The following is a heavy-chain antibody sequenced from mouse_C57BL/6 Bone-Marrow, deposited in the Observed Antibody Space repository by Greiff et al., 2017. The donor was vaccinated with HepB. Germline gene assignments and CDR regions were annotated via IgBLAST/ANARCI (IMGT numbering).Heavy chain of an antibody. V-gene: IGHV1-50*01. CDR1: GYTFTSYW. D-gene: IGHD1-1*01. J-gene: IGHJ1*03. CDR2: IDPSDSYT. Sequence: QVQLKQPGAELVKPGASVKLSCKASGYTFTSYWMQWVKQRPGQGLEWIGEIDPSDSYTNYNQKFKGKATLTVDTSSSTAYMQLSSLTSEDSAVYYCSKPPLITPVVAHWYFDVWGTGTTVTVSS. CDR3: SKPPLITPVVAHWYFDV.